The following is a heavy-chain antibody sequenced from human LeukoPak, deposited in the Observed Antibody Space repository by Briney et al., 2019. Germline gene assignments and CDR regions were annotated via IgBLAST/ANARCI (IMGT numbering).Heavy chain of an antibody. CDR2: ISGSGGST. D-gene: IGHD4-17*01. Sequence: GGSLRLSCAASGFTFSSYAMSWVRQAPGKGLEWVSAISGSGGSTYYADSVKGRFTISRDNSKNTLYLQMNSLRAEDTAVYYCAKAPTTVTTSYWYFDLWGRGTLVTVSS. CDR3: AKAPTTVTTSYWYFDL. V-gene: IGHV3-23*01. CDR1: GFTFSSYA. J-gene: IGHJ2*01.